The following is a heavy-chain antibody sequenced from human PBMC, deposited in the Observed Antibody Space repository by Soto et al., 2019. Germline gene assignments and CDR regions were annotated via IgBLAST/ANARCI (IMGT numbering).Heavy chain of an antibody. D-gene: IGHD5-18*01. V-gene: IGHV3-7*05. CDR3: ARDRAYNCFDY. J-gene: IGHJ4*02. Sequence: PGGSLRLSCGASGSTFSSSWMTWVRQAPGKGLEWVANINLDGSERNYVDSVKGRFTISRDNAKNLLYLQINSLRAEDTAVYYCARDRAYNCFDYWGQGTLVTVSS. CDR1: GSTFSSSW. CDR2: INLDGSER.